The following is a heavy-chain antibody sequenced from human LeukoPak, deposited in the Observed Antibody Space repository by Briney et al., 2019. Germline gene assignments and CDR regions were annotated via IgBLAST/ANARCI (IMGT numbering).Heavy chain of an antibody. Sequence: GGSLRLSCAASGFTFSSYAMSWVRQAPGKGLEWVSAIRGSGDRTHYADSVKGRFTISRDNSKNTLYLQMNSLRAEDTAVYYCAKAHGYSSSWYDNWGQGTLVTVSS. CDR3: AKAHGYSSSWYDN. CDR2: IRGSGDRT. V-gene: IGHV3-23*01. D-gene: IGHD6-13*01. J-gene: IGHJ4*02. CDR1: GFTFSSYA.